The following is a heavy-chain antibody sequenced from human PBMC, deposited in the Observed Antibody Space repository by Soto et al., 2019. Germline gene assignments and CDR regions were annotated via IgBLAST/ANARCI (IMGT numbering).Heavy chain of an antibody. CDR3: ARGDYIFNYFDY. CDR2: IYYTGSA. D-gene: IGHD4-4*01. V-gene: IGHV4-31*01. Sequence: QVQLQESGPGLVKPSQTLSLTCTVSGDSISSGDYYWSWIRQHPGKGLEWIGYIYYTGSAYYNPSLRSPVSISIETSKTQFSLNLNSVTAADTAVYYCARGDYIFNYFDYWGQGTLVTVSS. CDR1: GDSISSGDYY. J-gene: IGHJ4*02.